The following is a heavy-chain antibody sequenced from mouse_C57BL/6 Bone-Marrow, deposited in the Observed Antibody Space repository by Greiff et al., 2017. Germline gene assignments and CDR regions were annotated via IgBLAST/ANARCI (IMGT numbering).Heavy chain of an antibody. V-gene: IGHV1-54*01. CDR2: INPGSGGT. Sequence: VQLQQSGAELVRPGTSVKVSCKASGYAFTNYLIEWVKQRPGQGLEWIGVINPGSGGTNYNEKFKGKATLTADKSSSTAYMQLSSLTSEDSAVYFCARDGYYDDWGQGTTLTVSS. CDR3: ARDGYYDD. J-gene: IGHJ2*01. D-gene: IGHD2-3*01. CDR1: GYAFTNYL.